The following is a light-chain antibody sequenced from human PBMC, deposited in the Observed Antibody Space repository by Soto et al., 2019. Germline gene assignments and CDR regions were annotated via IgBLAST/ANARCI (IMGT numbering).Light chain of an antibody. J-gene: IGKJ2*01. CDR1: QTISSW. V-gene: IGKV1-5*03. Sequence: DIQMTQSPSTLSGSVGDRVTITCRASQTISSWLAWYQQKPGKAPKLLIYKASTLKSGVPSRFSGSGSGTEFTLTISSLQPDDFATYYCQHYNNWPPYTFGQGTK. CDR2: KAS. CDR3: QHYNNWPPYT.